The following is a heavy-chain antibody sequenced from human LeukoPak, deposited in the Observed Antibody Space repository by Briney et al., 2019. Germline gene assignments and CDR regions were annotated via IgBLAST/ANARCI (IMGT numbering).Heavy chain of an antibody. Sequence: GASVKVSCKASGYTFTSYDINWVRQATGQGLEWMGWMNPNSGNTGYAQKFQGRVTMTRNTSISTAYMELSSLRSDDTAVYYCARTLDIVVVVAATFYFDYWGQGTLVTVSS. CDR2: MNPNSGNT. CDR3: ARTLDIVVVVAATFYFDY. CDR1: GYTFTSYD. V-gene: IGHV1-8*01. J-gene: IGHJ4*02. D-gene: IGHD2-15*01.